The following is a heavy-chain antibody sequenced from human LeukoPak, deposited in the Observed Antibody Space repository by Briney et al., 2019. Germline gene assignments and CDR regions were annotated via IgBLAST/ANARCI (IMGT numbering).Heavy chain of an antibody. CDR1: GGSISSHY. J-gene: IGHJ6*03. D-gene: IGHD3-3*01. CDR3: ARVSAVSDIWSGYYNYYYYMDV. Sequence: PSETLSLTCTVSGGSISSHYWSWIRQPPGKGLEWIGYIYYSGSTNYNPSLKSRVTISVDTSKNQFSLKLSSVTAADTAVYYCARVSAVSDIWSGYYNYYYYMDVWGKGTTVTVSS. CDR2: IYYSGST. V-gene: IGHV4-59*11.